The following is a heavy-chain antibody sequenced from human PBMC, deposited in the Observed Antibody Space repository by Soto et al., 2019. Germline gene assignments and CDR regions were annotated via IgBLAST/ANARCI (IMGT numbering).Heavy chain of an antibody. V-gene: IGHV3-11*01. J-gene: IGHJ5*02. D-gene: IGHD6-19*01. CDR2: ISDSGNII. Sequence: PGGSLRLSCAASGFTFSDNYMTWIRQAPGRGLEWVAYISDSGNIIYYADSVQGRFTVSRDNAKNSPYLQMNSLSAEDTAVYYCARRTRGAGWFDPWGQGTLVTVSS. CDR3: ARRTRGAGWFDP. CDR1: GFTFSDNY.